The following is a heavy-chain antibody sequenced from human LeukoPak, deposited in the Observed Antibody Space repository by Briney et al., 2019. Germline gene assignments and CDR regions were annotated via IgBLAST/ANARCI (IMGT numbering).Heavy chain of an antibody. D-gene: IGHD5-12*01. Sequence: ASVKVSCKASGYTFTSYGISWVRQAPGQGLEWMGWISAYNGNTNYAQNLQGRVTMTTDTSTSTAYMELRRLRSDDTAVYCCAGGFGPQFDYWGQGTLVTVSS. CDR3: AGGFGPQFDY. CDR2: ISAYNGNT. V-gene: IGHV1-18*01. CDR1: GYTFTSYG. J-gene: IGHJ4*02.